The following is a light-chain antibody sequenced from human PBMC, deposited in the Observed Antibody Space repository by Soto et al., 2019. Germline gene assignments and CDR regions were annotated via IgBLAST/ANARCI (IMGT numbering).Light chain of an antibody. V-gene: IGKV3-11*01. CDR3: QQRSNWPRVT. CDR2: DAS. Sequence: EIVLTQSPATLSLSPGGRATLSCRASQSVSSYLAWYQQKPGQAPRLLIYDASNWATGIPARFSGSGSGTDFTLTISSLEPEDFAVYYCQQRSNWPRVTFGRGTKVDIK. CDR1: QSVSSY. J-gene: IGKJ3*01.